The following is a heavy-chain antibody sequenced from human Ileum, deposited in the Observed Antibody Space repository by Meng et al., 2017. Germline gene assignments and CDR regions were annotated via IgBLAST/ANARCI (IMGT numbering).Heavy chain of an antibody. Sequence: QWRLQEAGPELMQPSGTLSLTCTVSGVSITSTYWWSWVRQPPGKGLEWIGEISHGGSTNYNPSLHGRVTISLDKSKNQFSLNLNSVTAADTAVYYCAAKAVAVPADSWGQGALVTVSS. CDR3: AAKAVAVPADS. V-gene: IGHV4-4*02. D-gene: IGHD6-19*01. J-gene: IGHJ5*01. CDR1: GVSITSTYW. CDR2: ISHGGST.